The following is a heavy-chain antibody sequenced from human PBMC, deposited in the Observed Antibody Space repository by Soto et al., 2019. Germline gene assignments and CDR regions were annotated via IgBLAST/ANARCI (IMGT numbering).Heavy chain of an antibody. CDR3: ASLFAIGVAYYYGMDV. CDR2: ISSSSSYI. V-gene: IGHV3-21*01. D-gene: IGHD2-21*01. CDR1: VFTFSIYS. J-gene: IGHJ6*01. Sequence: GGALRLSCAASVFTFSIYSMSWVGQAPGKGLDWVSSISSSSSYIYYADSVKGRFTISRDNAKNSLYLQMNSLRAEDTAVYYCASLFAIGVAYYYGMDVWGQGTTVTVSS.